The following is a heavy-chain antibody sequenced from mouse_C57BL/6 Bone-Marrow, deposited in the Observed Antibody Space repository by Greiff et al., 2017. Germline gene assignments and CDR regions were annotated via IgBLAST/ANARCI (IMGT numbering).Heavy chain of an antibody. Sequence: EVHLVESGGGLVKPGGSLKLSCAASGFTFSDYGMHWVRQAPEKGLEWVAYISSGSSTIYYADTVKGRFTISRDNTKYTLFLQMTSLRSEDTAMYYCARGPWFAYWGQGTLVTVSA. CDR2: ISSGSSTI. CDR3: ARGPWFAY. V-gene: IGHV5-17*01. CDR1: GFTFSDYG. J-gene: IGHJ3*01.